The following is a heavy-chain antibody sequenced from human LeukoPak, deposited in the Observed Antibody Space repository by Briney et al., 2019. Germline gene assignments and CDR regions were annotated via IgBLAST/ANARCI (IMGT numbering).Heavy chain of an antibody. CDR2: INAGHGNT. CDR1: GYTFTSYA. J-gene: IGHJ5*02. Sequence: GASVKVSCKASGYTFTSYAMHWVRQAPGQRLEWMGWINAGHGNTKYSQKFQGRVTITRDTSASTAYMELSSLRSEDTAVYYCARETIADARFDPWGQGTLVTVSS. D-gene: IGHD6-13*01. CDR3: ARETIADARFDP. V-gene: IGHV1-3*01.